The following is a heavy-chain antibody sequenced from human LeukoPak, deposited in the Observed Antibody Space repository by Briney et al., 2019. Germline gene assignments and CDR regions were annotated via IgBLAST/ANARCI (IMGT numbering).Heavy chain of an antibody. D-gene: IGHD6-19*01. CDR1: GFTFSSYG. J-gene: IGHJ5*02. Sequence: GRSLRLSCAASGFTFSSYGMLWVRQAPGKGLEWVAVIWYDGSNKYYADSVKGRFTISRDNSKNTLYLQMNSLRAEDTAVYYCAGAQTGYSSGGNWFDPWGQGTLVTVSS. V-gene: IGHV3-33*01. CDR3: AGAQTGYSSGGNWFDP. CDR2: IWYDGSNK.